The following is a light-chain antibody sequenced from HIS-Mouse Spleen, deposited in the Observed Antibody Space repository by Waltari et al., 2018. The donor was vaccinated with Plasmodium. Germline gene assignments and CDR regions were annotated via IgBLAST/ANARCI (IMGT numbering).Light chain of an antibody. J-gene: IGLJ3*02. Sequence: RITCSGDALPKQYAYWYQQKPGQAPVLVIYKDSESPSGIPERFSGSSSGTTVTLTISGVQAEDVADYYCQSADSSSTPNWVFGGGTKLTVL. V-gene: IGLV3-25*03. CDR2: KDS. CDR3: QSADSSSTPNWV. CDR1: ALPKQY.